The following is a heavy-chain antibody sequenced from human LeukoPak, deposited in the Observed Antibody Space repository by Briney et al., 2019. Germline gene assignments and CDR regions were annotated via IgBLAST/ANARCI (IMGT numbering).Heavy chain of an antibody. D-gene: IGHD2-21*01. V-gene: IGHV3-66*01. CDR3: ARVIEAWGLGPIDY. Sequence: GGSLRLSCAASGFTFSDYYTSWIRQAPGKGLEWVSVIYSGGSTYYADSVKGRFTIFRDNAKNSLFLQMNSLRAEDTAVYYCARVIEAWGLGPIDYWGQGTLVTVSS. CDR1: GFTFSDYY. J-gene: IGHJ4*02. CDR2: IYSGGST.